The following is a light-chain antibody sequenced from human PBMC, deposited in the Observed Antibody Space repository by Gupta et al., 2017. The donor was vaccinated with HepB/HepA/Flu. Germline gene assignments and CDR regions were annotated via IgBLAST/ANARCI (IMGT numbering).Light chain of an antibody. CDR3: QQANTFPLT. J-gene: IGKJ3*01. CDR1: QVIVSW. Sequence: DIQMTQSPSSVSASVGDSVTIVCRASQVIVSWLAWYQQKPGEAPKLLIYAASSLRPGVSPRFNGRGSGTHFTLTINNLQPDDFATYYCQQANTFPLTFGPGTKVEI. CDR2: AAS. V-gene: IGKV1-12*01.